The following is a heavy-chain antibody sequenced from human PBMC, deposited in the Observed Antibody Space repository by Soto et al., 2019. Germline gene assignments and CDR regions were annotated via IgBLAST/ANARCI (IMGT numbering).Heavy chain of an antibody. CDR3: AKSGGNGWFADAFDV. Sequence: PGGSLRLSCAGSGFIVSSYYISWVRQAPGKGLEWISVIYIGGSTYYADSVKGRFTVSRDNSGNTLYLQLNSLRVEDTAVYYCAKSGGNGWFADAFDVWGQGTMVTVSS. CDR2: IYIGGST. CDR1: GFIVSSYY. V-gene: IGHV3-53*01. J-gene: IGHJ3*01. D-gene: IGHD6-19*01.